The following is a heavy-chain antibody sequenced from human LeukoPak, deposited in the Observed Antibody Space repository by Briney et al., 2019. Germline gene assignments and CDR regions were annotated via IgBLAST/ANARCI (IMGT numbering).Heavy chain of an antibody. J-gene: IGHJ6*02. CDR1: GFTFSSYS. D-gene: IGHD3-9*01. CDR2: ISSSSSYI. V-gene: IGHV3-21*01. Sequence: GGSLRLSCAASGFTFSSYSMNWVRQAPGKGLEWVSSISSSSSYIYYADSVKGRFTISRDNAKNSLYLQMNSLRAEDTAVYYCARYQTVSTYDIFPDYYYYGMDVWGRGTTVTVSS. CDR3: ARYQTVSTYDIFPDYYYYGMDV.